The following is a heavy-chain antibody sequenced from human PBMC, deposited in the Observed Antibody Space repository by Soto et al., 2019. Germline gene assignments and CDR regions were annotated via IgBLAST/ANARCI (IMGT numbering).Heavy chain of an antibody. CDR1: GFTLTAYT. D-gene: IGHD3-10*01. J-gene: IGHJ6*02. V-gene: IGHV3-21*01. Sequence: GGSLRLSCEASGFTLTAYTMNWVRQASGKGLEWVSSITSSSGHIYYADSVKGRFTISRDNARNSLYLQMNSLRAEDTAVYYCVRERGLSSFYGMDVWGQGTTVTVSS. CDR3: VRERGLSSFYGMDV. CDR2: ITSSSGHI.